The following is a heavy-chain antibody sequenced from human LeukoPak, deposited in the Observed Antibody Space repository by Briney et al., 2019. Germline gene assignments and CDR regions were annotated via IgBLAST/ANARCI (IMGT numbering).Heavy chain of an antibody. CDR2: IRGSGDSTTT. CDR1: GFTFSSYA. Sequence: GGSLRLSCAASGFTFSSYAMSWVRQAPGEGLEWDSAIRGSGDSTTTYYADSVKGRFTISRDNSKNTLYLQMNSLRAEDTAVYYCAKYPDFRYGMDVWGQGTTVTVSS. V-gene: IGHV3-23*01. D-gene: IGHD2-21*02. J-gene: IGHJ6*02. CDR3: AKYPDFRYGMDV.